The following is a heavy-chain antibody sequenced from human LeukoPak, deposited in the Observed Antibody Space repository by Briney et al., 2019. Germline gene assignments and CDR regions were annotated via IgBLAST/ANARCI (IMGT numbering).Heavy chain of an antibody. J-gene: IGHJ4*02. V-gene: IGHV3-11*01. CDR2: ISSSGSTI. D-gene: IGHD5-18*01. CDR1: GFTFSDYY. Sequence: GGSLRLSCAASGFTFSDYYMSWIRQAPGKGLEWVSYISSSGSTIYYADSVKGRFTISRDNAKNSLYLQMNSLRAEDTAVYYCAKRGGYVDTAMADGYYWGQGTLVTVSS. CDR3: AKRGGYVDTAMADGYY.